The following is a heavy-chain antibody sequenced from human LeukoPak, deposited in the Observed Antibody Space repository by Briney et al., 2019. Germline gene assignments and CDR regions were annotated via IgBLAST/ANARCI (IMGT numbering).Heavy chain of an antibody. CDR2: ISYDGSNK. Sequence: PGGSLSLSGAASGFTFSSYAMHWVRQAPGKGLEWVAVISYDGSNKYYADSVKGRFTISRDNSKNTLYLQMNSLRAEDTAVYYCAREGSSGWSDYFDYWGQGTLVTVSS. V-gene: IGHV3-30-3*01. J-gene: IGHJ4*02. CDR1: GFTFSSYA. D-gene: IGHD3-22*01. CDR3: AREGSSGWSDYFDY.